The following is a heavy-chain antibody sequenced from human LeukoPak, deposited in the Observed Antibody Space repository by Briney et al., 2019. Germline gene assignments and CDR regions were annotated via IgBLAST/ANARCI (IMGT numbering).Heavy chain of an antibody. D-gene: IGHD1-1*01. CDR1: GFTFSDYA. CDR2: ASYYVGKQ. CDR3: AKAGIGADGAGFLCEY. J-gene: IGHJ4*02. Sequence: GGSLTLSCAASGFTFSDYAMSWVRQAPGKGLEWVATASYYVGKQYYAASVRGRFTVSRDNSRNTVSLQMSSLRVEDTGIYYCAKAGIGADGAGFLCEYWGQGTLVTVSS. V-gene: IGHV3-23*01.